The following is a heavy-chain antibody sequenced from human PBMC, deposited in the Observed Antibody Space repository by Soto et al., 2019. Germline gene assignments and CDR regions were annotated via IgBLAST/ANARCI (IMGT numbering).Heavy chain of an antibody. CDR3: AKDPHYDILTGYMYY. D-gene: IGHD3-9*01. CDR1: GFTFSSYA. V-gene: IGHV3-23*01. J-gene: IGHJ4*02. Sequence: EVQLLESGGGLVQPGGSLRLSCAASGFTFSSYAMSWVRQAPGKGLEWVSAISGSGGSTYYADSVKGRFTISRDNSKNPLYLQMNSLRAEDTAVYYCAKDPHYDILTGYMYYWGQGTLVTVSS. CDR2: ISGSGGST.